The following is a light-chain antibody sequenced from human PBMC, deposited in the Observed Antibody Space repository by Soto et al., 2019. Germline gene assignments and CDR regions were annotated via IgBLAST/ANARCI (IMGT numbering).Light chain of an antibody. CDR3: CSYAGSYSYI. V-gene: IGLV2-11*01. CDR1: TSDVGGYNF. Sequence: QSVLTQPRSVSGSPGQSVTISCTGTTSDVGGYNFVSWYQQHPSKAPKLMIYDVTKRPSGVPDRFSGSKSGSTASLTITGLEAEDEADYYCCSYAGSYSYIFGIGTKLIVL. J-gene: IGLJ1*01. CDR2: DVT.